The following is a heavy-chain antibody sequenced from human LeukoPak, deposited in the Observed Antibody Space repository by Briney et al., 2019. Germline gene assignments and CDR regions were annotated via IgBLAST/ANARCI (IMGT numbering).Heavy chain of an antibody. V-gene: IGHV4-34*01. Sequence: NPSENLSLTCAVYGGSFSGYYWSWIRQPPGKGLEWIGEINHSGSTNYNPSLKSRVTISVDTSKNQFSLKLSSVTAADTAVYYCARGTEYFDYWGQGTLVTVSS. CDR3: ARGTEYFDY. J-gene: IGHJ4*02. CDR2: INHSGST. CDR1: GGSFSGYY.